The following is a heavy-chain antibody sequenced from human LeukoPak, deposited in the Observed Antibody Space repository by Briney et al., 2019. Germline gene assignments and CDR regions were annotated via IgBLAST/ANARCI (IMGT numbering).Heavy chain of an antibody. D-gene: IGHD3-3*01. Sequence: SETLSLTCTVSGGSISSSSYYWGWIRQPQGRGREWIGSIYYSGSTYYNPSLKSRVTISVDTSNNQFSLKLTSVTAADTAVYSCARARSGPGYFDYWGQGTLVTVSS. V-gene: IGHV4-39*07. J-gene: IGHJ4*02. CDR1: GGSISSSSYY. CDR3: ARARSGPGYFDY. CDR2: IYYSGST.